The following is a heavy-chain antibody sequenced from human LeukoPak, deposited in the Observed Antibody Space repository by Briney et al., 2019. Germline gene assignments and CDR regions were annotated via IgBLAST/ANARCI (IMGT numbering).Heavy chain of an antibody. Sequence: GGSLRLSCAASGFTFSSYAMGWVRQAPGKGLEWVSAISGSGGSTYYADSVKGRFTISRDNSKNTLYLQMNSLRAEDTAVYYCAKEVGEYYYGSSGFDYWGQGNLVTVSS. V-gene: IGHV3-23*01. CDR3: AKEVGEYYYGSSGFDY. CDR2: ISGSGGST. J-gene: IGHJ4*02. CDR1: GFTFSSYA. D-gene: IGHD3-22*01.